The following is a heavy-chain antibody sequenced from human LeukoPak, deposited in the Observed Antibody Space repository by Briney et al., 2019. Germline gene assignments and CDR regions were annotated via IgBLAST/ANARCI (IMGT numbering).Heavy chain of an antibody. Sequence: GRSLRLSCAASGFTFSSYAMHWVRQAPGKGLEWVAVISYDGSNKYYADSVKGRFTISRDNSKNTLYLQMNSLRAEDTAVYYCARDRDDILTGSLDYYYGMDAWGKGTTVTVSS. CDR3: ARDRDDILTGSLDYYYGMDA. V-gene: IGHV3-30*04. CDR1: GFTFSSYA. D-gene: IGHD3-9*01. CDR2: ISYDGSNK. J-gene: IGHJ6*04.